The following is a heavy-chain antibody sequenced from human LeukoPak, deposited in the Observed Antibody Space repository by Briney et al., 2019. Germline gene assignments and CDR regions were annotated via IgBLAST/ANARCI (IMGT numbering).Heavy chain of an antibody. J-gene: IGHJ4*02. D-gene: IGHD2-21*01. CDR1: GYTFTAQY. Sequence: EASVKVSYKASGYTFTAQYMHWVRQAPGQGLEWMGWINPNNGDTKYAQSFLGRVTMTRDTSTTTAYMELGSLRSDDTAVYFCASYPRSIPTPPFDYWGQGTLVTVSS. CDR3: ASYPRSIPTPPFDY. V-gene: IGHV1-2*02. CDR2: INPNNGDT.